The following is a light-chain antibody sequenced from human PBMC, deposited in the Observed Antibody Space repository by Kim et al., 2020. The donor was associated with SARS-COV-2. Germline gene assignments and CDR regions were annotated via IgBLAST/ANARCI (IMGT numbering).Light chain of an antibody. CDR3: SSYTSSSTV. CDR2: DVS. J-gene: IGLJ3*02. CDR1: SSDVGGYNY. V-gene: IGLV2-14*04. Sequence: PGRSITISCTGTSSDVGGYNYVSWYQQHPGKAPKLMIYDVSKRPSGVSNRFSGSKSGNTAFLTISGLQAEDEADYYCSSYTSSSTVFGGGTQLTVL.